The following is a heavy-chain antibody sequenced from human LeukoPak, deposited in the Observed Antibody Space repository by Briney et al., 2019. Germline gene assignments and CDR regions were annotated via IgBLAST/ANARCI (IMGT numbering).Heavy chain of an antibody. D-gene: IGHD6-19*01. CDR2: IWYDGSNK. CDR3: ARDYRSSSGWTVDY. Sequence: PGGSLRLSCAASGFTFSSYGMHWVRQAPGKGLEWVAVIWYDGSNKYYADSVKGRFTISRDNFKNTLYLQMNSLRAEDTAVYYCARDYRSSSGWTVDYWGQGTLVTVSS. V-gene: IGHV3-33*01. J-gene: IGHJ4*02. CDR1: GFTFSSYG.